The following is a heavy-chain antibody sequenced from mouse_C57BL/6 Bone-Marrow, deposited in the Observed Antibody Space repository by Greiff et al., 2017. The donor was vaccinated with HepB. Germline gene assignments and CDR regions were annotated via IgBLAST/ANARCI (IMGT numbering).Heavy chain of an antibody. CDR3: AREGYYYGSSFWFAY. V-gene: IGHV1-9*01. D-gene: IGHD1-1*01. CDR2: ILPGSGST. J-gene: IGHJ3*01. Sequence: QVQLQQSGAELMKPGASVKLSCKATGYTFTGYWLEWVKQRPGHGLEWIGEILPGSGSTNYNEKFKGKATFTADTSSNTAYMQLSSLTTEDSAIYYCAREGYYYGSSFWFAYWGQGTLVTVSA. CDR1: GYTFTGYW.